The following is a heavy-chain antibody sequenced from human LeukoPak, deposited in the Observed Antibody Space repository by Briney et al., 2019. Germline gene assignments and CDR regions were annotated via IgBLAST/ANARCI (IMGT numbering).Heavy chain of an antibody. J-gene: IGHJ4*02. CDR2: ISDSGGST. CDR1: GFTFDDYG. D-gene: IGHD6-19*01. V-gene: IGHV3-23*01. CDR3: AKRRWLGGIGVADPFDY. Sequence: GGSLRLSCAASGFTFDDYGMSWVRQAPGKGLEWVSVISDSGGSTYYADSVKGRFTISRDNSKNTLYLQMNSLRADDTAVYYCAKRRWLGGIGVADPFDYWGQGTLVTVSS.